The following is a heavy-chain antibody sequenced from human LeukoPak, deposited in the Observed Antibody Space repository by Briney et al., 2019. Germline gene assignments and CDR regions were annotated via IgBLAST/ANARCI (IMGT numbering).Heavy chain of an antibody. D-gene: IGHD6-13*01. CDR3: AREGSSSWYTSWFDP. J-gene: IGHJ5*02. V-gene: IGHV1-2*02. Sequence: ASVKVSCKASGYTFTGYYMHWVRQAPGQGLEWMGWINPNSGGTNYAQKFQGRVTMTRDTSISLAYMELSRLRSDDTAVYYCAREGSSSWYTSWFDPWGQGTLVTVSS. CDR1: GYTFTGYY. CDR2: INPNSGGT.